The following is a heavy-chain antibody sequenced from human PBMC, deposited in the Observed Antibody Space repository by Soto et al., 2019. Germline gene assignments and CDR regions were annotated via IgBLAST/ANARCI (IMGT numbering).Heavy chain of an antibody. CDR2: IKSKTNGGTI. Sequence: EVQLVESGGGLVKPGGSLRLSCAASGLTFTNAWMNWVRQVPGKGLEWVGRIKSKTNGGTIEYAGSVKDRFTISRDDSKDTLYLQMNSLKTDDTAVYYCNTDRHDRSRGWYLEYWGQGTLVNVSS. J-gene: IGHJ4*02. V-gene: IGHV3-15*07. CDR3: NTDRHDRSRGWYLEY. D-gene: IGHD6-19*01. CDR1: GLTFTNAW.